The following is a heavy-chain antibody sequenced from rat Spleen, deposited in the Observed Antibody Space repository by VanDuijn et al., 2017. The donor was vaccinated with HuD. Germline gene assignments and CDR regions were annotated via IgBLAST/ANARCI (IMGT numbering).Heavy chain of an antibody. D-gene: IGHD1-1*01. CDR3: ARHDYSGDVDFDY. CDR2: IWAGGGT. V-gene: IGHV2-72*01. Sequence: QVQLKESGPGLVQPSQTLSLTCTVSGFSLTSNSVSWVRQPPGKSLEWMGTIWAGGGTNYNSAVQSRLSISRDTSKSQVFLKMNSLQPEDTGTYYCARHDYSGDVDFDYWGQGVMVTVSS. CDR1: GFSLTSNS. J-gene: IGHJ2*01.